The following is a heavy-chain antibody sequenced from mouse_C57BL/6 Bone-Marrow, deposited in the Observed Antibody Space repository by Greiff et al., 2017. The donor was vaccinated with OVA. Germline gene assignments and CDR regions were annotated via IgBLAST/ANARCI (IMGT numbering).Heavy chain of an antibody. D-gene: IGHD3-2*02. CDR1: GYSITSGYD. V-gene: IGHV3-1*01. J-gene: IGHJ3*01. Sequence: EVQRVESGPGMVKPSQSLSLTCTVTGYSITSGYDWHWIRHFPGNKLEWMGYISYSGSTNYNPSLKSRISITHDTSKNHFFLKLNSVTTEDTATYYCARDQGDGGFAYWGQGTLVTVSA. CDR2: ISYSGST. CDR3: ARDQGDGGFAY.